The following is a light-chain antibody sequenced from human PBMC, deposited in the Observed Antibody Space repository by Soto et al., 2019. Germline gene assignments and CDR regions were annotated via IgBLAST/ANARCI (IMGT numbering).Light chain of an antibody. V-gene: IGKV1-5*03. CDR2: KAS. Sequence: DIQMTQSPSTLSASVGVRVTITCRASQSISSWLAWYQQKPGKAPKLLIYKASSLESGVPSRFSGSGSGTEFTLTISSLQPDDFATYYCQHYNSYSTFGQGTKVDI. J-gene: IGKJ1*01. CDR3: QHYNSYST. CDR1: QSISSW.